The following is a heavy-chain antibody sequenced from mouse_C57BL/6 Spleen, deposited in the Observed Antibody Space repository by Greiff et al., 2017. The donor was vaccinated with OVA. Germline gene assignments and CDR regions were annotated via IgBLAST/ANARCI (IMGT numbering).Heavy chain of an antibody. Sequence: QVQLQQPGAELVKPGASVKLSCKASGYTFTSYWMHWVKQRPGQGLEWIGMIHPNSGSTNYNEKFKSKATLTVDKSSSTAYMQLSSLTSEDSAVYYCARTNWEYYFDYWGQGTTLTVSS. CDR2: IHPNSGST. V-gene: IGHV1-64*01. D-gene: IGHD4-1*01. CDR1: GYTFTSYW. J-gene: IGHJ2*01. CDR3: ARTNWEYYFDY.